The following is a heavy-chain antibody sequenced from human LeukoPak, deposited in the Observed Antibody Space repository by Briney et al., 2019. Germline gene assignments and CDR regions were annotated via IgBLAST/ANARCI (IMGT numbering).Heavy chain of an antibody. CDR3: ARGISSNRVDFDY. V-gene: IGHV3-53*01. J-gene: IGHJ4*02. Sequence: PGGSLRLSCAASGFTVSSNYMSWVRQAPGKGLEWVSVIYSGGSTYYADSVKGRFTISRDNSKNTLYLQMNSLSAEDTAVYYCARGISSNRVDFDYWGQGTLVTVSS. D-gene: IGHD3-3*02. CDR2: IYSGGST. CDR1: GFTVSSNY.